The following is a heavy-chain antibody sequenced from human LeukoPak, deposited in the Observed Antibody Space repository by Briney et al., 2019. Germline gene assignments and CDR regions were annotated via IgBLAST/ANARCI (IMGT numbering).Heavy chain of an antibody. CDR3: ARGWGSGYYRHFDY. V-gene: IGHV4-59*02. CDR2: IYYSGGT. Sequence: SETLSLTCTVPGGSVSSYYWNWIRQPPGKGLEWIGNIYYSGGTNYNPSLKTRVTVSLDTSKNQFSLKLSSVTAADTAVYYCARGWGSGYYRHFDYWGQGTLVTVSS. CDR1: GGSVSSYY. D-gene: IGHD3-22*01. J-gene: IGHJ4*02.